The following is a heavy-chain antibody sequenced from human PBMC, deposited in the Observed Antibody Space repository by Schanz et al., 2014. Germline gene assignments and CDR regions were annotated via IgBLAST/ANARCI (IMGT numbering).Heavy chain of an antibody. V-gene: IGHV3-48*01. J-gene: IGHJ4*02. CDR1: GFSFSSYS. D-gene: IGHD2-2*01. Sequence: DLVESGGGLIQRGESLRLSCSASGFSFSSYSMNWVRQAPGKGLEWLSYIDGKSTTVYYADSVKGRFTISRDSPKNTLYLQMNSLRAEDTAVYYCAKDSTHIDIVLVPTAIDYWGQGTLVTVSS. CDR3: AKDSTHIDIVLVPTAIDY. CDR2: IDGKSTTV.